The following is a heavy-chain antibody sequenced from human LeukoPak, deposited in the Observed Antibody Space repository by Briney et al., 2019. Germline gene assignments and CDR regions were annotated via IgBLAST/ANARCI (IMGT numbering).Heavy chain of an antibody. Sequence: GASVKVSCKASGYTLTSYYMHWVRQAPGQGLEWMGIIHPSGGSISYAQKFQGRVTMTRDTSTSTFYMELSSLRSEDTAVYYCARAHLHYGDSIHDLDYWGQGTLVTVSS. V-gene: IGHV1-46*01. J-gene: IGHJ4*02. CDR2: IHPSGGSI. CDR3: ARAHLHYGDSIHDLDY. CDR1: GYTLTSYY. D-gene: IGHD4-17*01.